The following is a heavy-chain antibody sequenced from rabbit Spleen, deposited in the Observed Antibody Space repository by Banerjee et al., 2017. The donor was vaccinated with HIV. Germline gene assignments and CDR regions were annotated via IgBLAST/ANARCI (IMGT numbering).Heavy chain of an antibody. CDR1: GFGLSSYYD. D-gene: IGHD6-1*01. CDR3: ARGYTYSYVGIAYVTDYFNL. V-gene: IGHV1S45*01. J-gene: IGHJ4*01. CDR2: IDIGDGTT. Sequence: QEQLVESGGGLVQPEVSLTLTCKASGFGLSSYYDMCWVRQAPEKGREWIGCIDIGDGTTYYASWAKGRFTISKTPSTTVTLQMTSLTAADTATFFCARGYTYSYVGIAYVTDYFNLWGQGTLVTVS.